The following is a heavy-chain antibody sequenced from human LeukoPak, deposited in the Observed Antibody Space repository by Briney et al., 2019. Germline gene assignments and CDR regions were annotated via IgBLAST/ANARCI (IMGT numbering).Heavy chain of an antibody. Sequence: RSSETLSLTCTVSGGSISSYYWGWIRQPPGKGLEWIGSIYYSGSTYYNPSLKSRVTISVDTSKNQFSLKLSSVTAADTAVYYCARDSSGWYEAFDIWGQGTMVTVSS. V-gene: IGHV4-39*01. D-gene: IGHD6-19*01. J-gene: IGHJ3*02. CDR1: GGSISSYY. CDR3: ARDSSGWYEAFDI. CDR2: IYYSGST.